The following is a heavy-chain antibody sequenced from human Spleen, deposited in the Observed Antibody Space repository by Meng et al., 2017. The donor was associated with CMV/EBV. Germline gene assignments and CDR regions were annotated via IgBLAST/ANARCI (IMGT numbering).Heavy chain of an antibody. D-gene: IGHD2-2*01. V-gene: IGHV3-48*04. CDR1: GFTFSSYS. Sequence: GESLKISCAASGFTFSSYSMSWVRQAPGKGLEWVSGISWNSGSIGYADSVKGRFTISRDNAKNSLYLQMNSLRAEDTAVYYCARGGVVPAVWGQGTLVTVSS. J-gene: IGHJ4*02. CDR2: ISWNSGSI. CDR3: ARGGVVPAV.